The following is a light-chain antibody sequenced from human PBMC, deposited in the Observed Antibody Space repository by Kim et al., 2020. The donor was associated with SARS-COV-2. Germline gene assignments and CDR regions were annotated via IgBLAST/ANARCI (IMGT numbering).Light chain of an antibody. Sequence: SSELTQDPAVSVALGQTVRITCQGDSLRTYYASWYQQKPGQASVLVIYDENNRPSGIPDRFSASSSGNTASFTITGAQAEDEADYYCNSRDSSGNSYFFG. V-gene: IGLV3-19*01. CDR2: DEN. J-gene: IGLJ1*01. CDR1: SLRTYY. CDR3: NSRDSSGNSYF.